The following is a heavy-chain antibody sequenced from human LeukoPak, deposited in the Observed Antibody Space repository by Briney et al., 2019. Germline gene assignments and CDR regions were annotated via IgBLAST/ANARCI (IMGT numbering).Heavy chain of an antibody. V-gene: IGHV3-7*01. Sequence: PGGSPRLSCTASGFTFSSHWMSWVRQAPGKGLEWVANLNHDGTAKFYVDSVKGRFTISRDNAKNSLYLQMSNLRAEDTAVYYCATSADSPGNSWSQGTLITVSS. D-gene: IGHD4-23*01. CDR3: ATSADSPGNS. CDR1: GFTFSSHW. CDR2: LNHDGTAK. J-gene: IGHJ4*02.